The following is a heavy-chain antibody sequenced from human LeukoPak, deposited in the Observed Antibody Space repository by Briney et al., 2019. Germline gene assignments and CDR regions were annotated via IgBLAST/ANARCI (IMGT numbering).Heavy chain of an antibody. CDR1: GYTLTGYY. CDR2: INPNSGGT. V-gene: IGHV1-2*02. Sequence: ASVKVSCKASGYTLTGYYMHWVRQAPGQGLEWMGWINPNSGGTNYAQKFQGRVTMTRDTSISTAYMELSRLRSDDTAVYYCARESLVAHYAFDIWGQGTMVTVSS. J-gene: IGHJ3*02. CDR3: ARESLVAHYAFDI. D-gene: IGHD3-9*01.